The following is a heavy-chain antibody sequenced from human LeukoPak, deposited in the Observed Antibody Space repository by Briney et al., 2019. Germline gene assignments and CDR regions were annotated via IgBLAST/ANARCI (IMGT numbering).Heavy chain of an antibody. D-gene: IGHD6-6*01. V-gene: IGHV3-7*01. CDR2: MNVDGTER. CDR3: ARGDSSSAPDPFDY. J-gene: IGHJ4*02. Sequence: GGSLRLSCAASGFTLSDYLMSWVRQAPGKGLEWVANMNVDGTERNYADSVKGRFTISRDNAKNSLYLQMNSLRAEDTAVYYCARGDSSSAPDPFDYWGQGTLVTVSS. CDR1: GFTLSDYL.